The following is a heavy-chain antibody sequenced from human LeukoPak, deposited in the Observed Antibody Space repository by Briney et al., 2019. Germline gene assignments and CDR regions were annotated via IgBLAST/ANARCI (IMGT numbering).Heavy chain of an antibody. CDR2: IYSGGST. CDR1: GFTVSSNY. J-gene: IGHJ5*02. V-gene: IGHV3-53*01. CDR3: ARDSSGIGLNH. D-gene: IGHD3-10*01. Sequence: GGSLRLSCAASGFTVSSNYMSWVRQAPGKGLEWVSVIYSGGSTYYADSVKGRFTISRDNSKNTLYFQMNSLRAEDTAVYYCARDSSGIGLNHWGQGTLVTVSS.